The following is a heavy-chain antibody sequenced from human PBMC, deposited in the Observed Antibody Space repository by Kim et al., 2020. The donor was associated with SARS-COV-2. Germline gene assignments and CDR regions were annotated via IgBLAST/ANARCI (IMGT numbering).Heavy chain of an antibody. CDR1: GGSISSYY. D-gene: IGHD6-6*01. Sequence: SETLSLTCTVSGGSISSYYWSWIRQPAGKGLEWIGRIYTSGSTNYNPSLKSRVTMSVDTSKNQFSLKLSSVTAADTAVYYCARGYPLIKQLVLAFDYWGQGTLVTVSS. CDR3: ARGYPLIKQLVLAFDY. CDR2: IYTSGST. V-gene: IGHV4-4*07. J-gene: IGHJ4*02.